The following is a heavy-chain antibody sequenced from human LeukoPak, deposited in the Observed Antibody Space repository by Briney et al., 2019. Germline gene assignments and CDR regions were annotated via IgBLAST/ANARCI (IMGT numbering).Heavy chain of an antibody. CDR3: ARGPPNWGYDY. Sequence: ASVKVSCKASGYTFTSYDIIWVRQATGQGPEWMGWMSPNSGNTGYAQKFQGRVTMTRSTSMSTAYMELSSLRSVDTAVYYCARGPPNWGYDYWGQGTLVTVSS. D-gene: IGHD7-27*01. J-gene: IGHJ4*02. V-gene: IGHV1-8*01. CDR1: GYTFTSYD. CDR2: MSPNSGNT.